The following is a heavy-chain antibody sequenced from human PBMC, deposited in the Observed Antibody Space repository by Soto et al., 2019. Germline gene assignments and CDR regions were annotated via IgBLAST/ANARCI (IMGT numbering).Heavy chain of an antibody. CDR2: IDYSGRT. Sequence: SETLSLPCSVSGYLISSGYYWGWIRQTPGKGLEWLGSIDYSGRTYYNPSLKSRVSTSVDLSKNQFSLNLRSVTAADTAVDFCERDVSRDDDSYDCDYWGQGTLGTV. CDR3: ERDVSRDDDSYDCDY. J-gene: IGHJ4*02. CDR1: GYLISSGYY. D-gene: IGHD3-3*01. V-gene: IGHV4-38-2*02.